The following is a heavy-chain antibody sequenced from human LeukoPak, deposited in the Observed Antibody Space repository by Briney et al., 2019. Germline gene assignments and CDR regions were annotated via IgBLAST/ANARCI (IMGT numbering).Heavy chain of an antibody. J-gene: IGHJ4*02. CDR1: GFTFSRYW. CDR2: IKQVGTEK. Sequence: RGSLRLSCAASGFTFSRYWMTWVCPAPGKGLGWVSNIKQVGTEKYYVDSVKGRFTISRDNAKNSLYLQMNSLRAEDTAVYYCARESEWGLLRFDYWGQGTLVTVSS. CDR3: ARESEWGLLRFDY. V-gene: IGHV3-7*05. D-gene: IGHD1-26*01.